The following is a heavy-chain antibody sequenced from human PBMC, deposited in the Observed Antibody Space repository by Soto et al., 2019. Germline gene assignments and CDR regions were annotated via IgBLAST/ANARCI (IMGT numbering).Heavy chain of an antibody. CDR2: INPKSGGT. V-gene: IGHV1-2*04. CDR1: GYSFTDYH. D-gene: IGHD2-8*01. Sequence: ASVKVSCKASGYSFTDYHIHWVRQAPGQGLEWLGRINPKSGGTSTAQKFQGWVTMTTDTSISTASMELTRLTSDDTAIYYCARGDSTDCSNGVCSFFYNHDMDVWGQGTTITVSS. J-gene: IGHJ6*02. CDR3: ARGDSTDCSNGVCSFFYNHDMDV.